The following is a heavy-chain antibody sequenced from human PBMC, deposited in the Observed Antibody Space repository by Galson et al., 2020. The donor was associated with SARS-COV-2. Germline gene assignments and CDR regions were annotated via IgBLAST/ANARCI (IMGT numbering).Heavy chain of an antibody. D-gene: IGHD1-1*01. J-gene: IGHJ4*02. CDR1: GFTFSSYG. V-gene: IGHV3-30*03. CDR2: ISYDGSNK. Sequence: GGSLRLSCAASGFTFSSYGMHWVRQAPGKGLEWVAVISYDGSNKYYADSVKGRFTISRDNSKNTLYLQMNSLRAEDTAVYYCARESVYDWNYSNYWGQGTLVTVSS. CDR3: ARESVYDWNYSNY.